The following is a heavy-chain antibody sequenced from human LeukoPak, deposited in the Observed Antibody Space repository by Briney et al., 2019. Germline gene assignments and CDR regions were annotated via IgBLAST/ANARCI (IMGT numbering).Heavy chain of an antibody. CDR1: GFTFSSYS. J-gene: IGHJ4*02. Sequence: PGGSLRLSCAASGFTFSSYSVNWVGQAPGKGLEWVSSISTSSNYIYYADSVKGRFTISRDNAKNSLFLQMNSLRAEDTAVYYCARDRKYYNSGGYYSYYWGQGTLVTVSS. D-gene: IGHD3-22*01. CDR3: ARDRKYYNSGGYYSYY. V-gene: IGHV3-21*01. CDR2: ISTSSNYI.